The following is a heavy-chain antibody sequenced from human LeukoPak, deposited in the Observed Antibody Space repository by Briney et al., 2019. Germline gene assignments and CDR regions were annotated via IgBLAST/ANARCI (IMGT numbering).Heavy chain of an antibody. J-gene: IGHJ5*02. Sequence: SETLSLTCGVSGYSITSGYYWGWIRQTPGKGLEWIGSVYHRGTTYYNPSLQSRVTISVDTSKNQFSLKLTSVTAADTGVYHCARDMGTVRPPGWFGPWGQGNLVTVSS. CDR2: VYHRGTT. D-gene: IGHD3-10*01. V-gene: IGHV4-38-2*02. CDR3: ARDMGTVRPPGWFGP. CDR1: GYSITSGYY.